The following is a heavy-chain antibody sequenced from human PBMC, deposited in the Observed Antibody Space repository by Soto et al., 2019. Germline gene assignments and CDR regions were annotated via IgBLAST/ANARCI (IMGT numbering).Heavy chain of an antibody. CDR3: AKASGYSYGQQGADY. J-gene: IGHJ4*02. V-gene: IGHV3-9*01. Sequence: EVQLVESGGGLVQPGRSLRLSCAASGFTFDDYAMHWVRQAPGKGLEWVSGISWNSGSIGYADSVKGRFTISRDNAKNSLYLQMNSLRAEDTALYYCAKASGYSYGQQGADYWGQGTLVTVSS. D-gene: IGHD5-18*01. CDR2: ISWNSGSI. CDR1: GFTFDDYA.